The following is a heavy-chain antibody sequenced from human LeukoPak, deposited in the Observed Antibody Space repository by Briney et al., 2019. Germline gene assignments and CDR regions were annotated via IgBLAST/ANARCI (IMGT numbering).Heavy chain of an antibody. V-gene: IGHV3-30-3*01. D-gene: IGHD3-22*01. CDR3: ARDLYYYDSSGYYPDY. CDR1: GFTFSSYA. CDR2: IAYDGSNK. Sequence: PGGSLRLSCAASGFTFSSYAMHRVRQAPGKGLEWVAVIAYDGSNKYYADSVKGRFTISRDNSKNTLYLQMNSLRAEDTAVYYCARDLYYYDSSGYYPDYWGQGTLVTVSS. J-gene: IGHJ4*02.